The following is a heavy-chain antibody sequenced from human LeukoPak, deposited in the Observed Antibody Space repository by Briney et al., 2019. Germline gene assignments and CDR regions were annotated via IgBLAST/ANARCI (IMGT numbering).Heavy chain of an antibody. CDR3: ASAIGHYYDSSGYQEAFDP. D-gene: IGHD3-22*01. CDR1: GFTFSSYS. Sequence: GGSLRLSCAASGFTFSSYSMNWVRQAPGKGLEWVSSISSSSSYIYYADSVKGRFTISRDNAKNSLYLQMNSLRAEDTAVYYCASAIGHYYDSSGYQEAFDPWGQGTLVTVSS. CDR2: ISSSSSYI. J-gene: IGHJ5*02. V-gene: IGHV3-21*01.